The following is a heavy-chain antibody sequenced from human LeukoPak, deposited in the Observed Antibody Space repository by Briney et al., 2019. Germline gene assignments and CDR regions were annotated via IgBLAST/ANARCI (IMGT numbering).Heavy chain of an antibody. V-gene: IGHV3-23*01. CDR2: ISSDTST. J-gene: IGHJ4*02. Sequence: GGSLRLSCAVSGFTFTSYAMTWVRQAPGKGLEWVSSISSDTSTYYADSVQGRFTISRDNSKNTLYLQMNSLRTEDTAIYYCAKYYYGSGDSNSFDYWGQGTLVTVSS. CDR1: GFTFTSYA. D-gene: IGHD3-10*01. CDR3: AKYYYGSGDSNSFDY.